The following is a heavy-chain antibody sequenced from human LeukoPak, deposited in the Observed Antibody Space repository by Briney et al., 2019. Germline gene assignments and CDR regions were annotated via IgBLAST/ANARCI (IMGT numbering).Heavy chain of an antibody. D-gene: IGHD6-13*01. CDR1: GGTFSSYA. J-gene: IGHJ6*02. V-gene: IGHV1-69*04. Sequence: SVNVSCKASGGTFSSYAISWVRQAPGQGLEWMGWIIPILGIANYAQKFQGRVTITADKSTSTAYMELSSLRSEDTAVYYCARVGAAAENYYYYGMDVWGQGTTVTVSS. CDR3: ARVGAAAENYYYYGMDV. CDR2: IIPILGIA.